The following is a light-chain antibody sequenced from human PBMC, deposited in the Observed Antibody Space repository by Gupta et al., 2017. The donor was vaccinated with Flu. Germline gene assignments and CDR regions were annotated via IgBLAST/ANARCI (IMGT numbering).Light chain of an antibody. V-gene: IGLV6-57*01. CDR3: QYSDSSSRVA. CDR2: EDN. J-gene: IGLJ2*01. CDR1: SGSIASNY. Sequence: FMLTQPHSVSESPGKTVTISCTRSSGSIASNYVQWYQQRPGSSPTTVIYEDNQRPSGVPGRFSGSIDSSSNTASLTXSXLETEDXADYYCQYSDSSSRVAFGGGTKLTVL.